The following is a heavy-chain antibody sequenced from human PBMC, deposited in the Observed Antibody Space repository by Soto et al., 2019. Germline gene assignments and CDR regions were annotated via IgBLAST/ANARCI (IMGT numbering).Heavy chain of an antibody. Sequence: SETLSLTCTVSGGSISSYYWSWIRQPPGKGLEWNGYIYYSGSTNYNPTLKSRVPISVDPSKNQFSLKLSSVTVADPAVYYYARSGYCSSTSCLFDHWGQGTLVTVSS. J-gene: IGHJ5*02. CDR3: ARSGYCSSTSCLFDH. CDR1: GGSISSYY. V-gene: IGHV4-59*01. D-gene: IGHD2-2*01. CDR2: IYYSGST.